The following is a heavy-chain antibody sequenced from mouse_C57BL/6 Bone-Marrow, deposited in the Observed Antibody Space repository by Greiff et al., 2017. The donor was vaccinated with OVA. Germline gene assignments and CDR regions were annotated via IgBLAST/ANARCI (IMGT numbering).Heavy chain of an antibody. V-gene: IGHV3-6*01. CDR3: AREVYDWYYFDY. CDR1: GYSITSGYY. Sequence: EVKLVESGPGLVKPSQSLSLTCSVTGYSITSGYYWNWIRQFPGNKLEWMGYISYDGSNNYNPSLKNRISITRDTSKNQFFLKLNSVTTEDTATYYCAREVYDWYYFDYWGQGTTLTVSS. CDR2: ISYDGSN. D-gene: IGHD2-4*01. J-gene: IGHJ2*01.